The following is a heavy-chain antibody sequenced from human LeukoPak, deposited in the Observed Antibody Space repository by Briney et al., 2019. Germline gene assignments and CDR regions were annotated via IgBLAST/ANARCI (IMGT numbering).Heavy chain of an antibody. CDR1: GFTFSSYG. J-gene: IGHJ4*02. CDR3: AKDSSYGGNNDFDY. CDR2: IRYDGSNK. V-gene: IGHV3-30*02. Sequence: PGGSLSLSCAASGFTFSSYGMHWVRQAPGKGLEWVAFIRYDGSNKYYADSVKGRFTISRDNSKNTLYLQMNSLRAEDTAVYYCAKDSSYGGNNDFDYWGQGTLVTVSS. D-gene: IGHD4-23*01.